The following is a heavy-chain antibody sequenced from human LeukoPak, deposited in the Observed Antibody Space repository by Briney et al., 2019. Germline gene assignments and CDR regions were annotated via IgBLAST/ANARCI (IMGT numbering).Heavy chain of an antibody. V-gene: IGHV4-59*01. CDR1: GGSISSYY. CDR2: IYYSGST. J-gene: IGHJ4*02. Sequence: PSETLSLTCTVSGGSISSYYWSWIRQPPGKGLEWIGYIYYSGSTNYNPSLKSRVTISVDTSKNQFSLKLSSVTAADTAVYYCARLDWGSSWNLPGYYFDYWGQGTLVTVSS. CDR3: ARLDWGSSWNLPGYYFDY. D-gene: IGHD6-13*01.